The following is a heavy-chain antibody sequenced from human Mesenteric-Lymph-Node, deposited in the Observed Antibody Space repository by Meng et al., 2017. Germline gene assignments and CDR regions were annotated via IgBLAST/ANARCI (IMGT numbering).Heavy chain of an antibody. CDR2: IYHSGST. D-gene: IGHD2-21*02. V-gene: IGHV4-4*02. CDR3: ARVGAYCGGDCYHPR. Sequence: QGQLRESGPALVQPSGTLALTCAVSGGSLSSRNWWSWVRQPPGKGLEWIGEIYHSGSTNYNPSLKSRVTISVDESKNQFSLRLSSVTAADTAVYYCARVGAYCGGDCYHPRWGQGTLVTVSS. CDR1: GGSLSSRNW. J-gene: IGHJ4*02.